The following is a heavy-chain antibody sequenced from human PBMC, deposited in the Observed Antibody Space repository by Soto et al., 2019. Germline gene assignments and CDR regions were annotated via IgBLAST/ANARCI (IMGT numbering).Heavy chain of an antibody. CDR1: GFTFGTFW. D-gene: IGHD3-10*01. J-gene: IGHJ6*02. V-gene: IGHV3-7*03. CDR3: SRGEDNYGRPLMDV. Sequence: PGGSLRLSCAASGFTFGTFWMSWVRQAPGKGLEWVANIRPDGSEKFYLDSVKGRFTISRDDSISIAYLQMNSLKTEDTAVYYCSRGEDNYGRPLMDVWGQGTTVTVSS. CDR2: IRPDGSEK.